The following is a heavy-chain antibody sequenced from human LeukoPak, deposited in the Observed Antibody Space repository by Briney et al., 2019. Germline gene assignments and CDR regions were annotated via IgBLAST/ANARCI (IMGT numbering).Heavy chain of an antibody. CDR1: GFTFSSYW. V-gene: IGHV3-7*01. CDR3: ARGYSWIQLWFDY. CDR2: IKQDGSEK. J-gene: IGHJ4*02. D-gene: IGHD5-18*01. Sequence: PGGSLRLSCAASGFTFSSYWMSWVRQAPGKGLEWVANIKQDGSEKYYVDSVKGRFTISRDNAKNSLYLQMNSLRAEDTAVYYCARGYSWIQLWFDYWGQGTLVTVSS.